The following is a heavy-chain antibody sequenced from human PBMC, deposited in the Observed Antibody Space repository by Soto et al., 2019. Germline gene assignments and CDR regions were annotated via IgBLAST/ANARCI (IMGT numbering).Heavy chain of an antibody. V-gene: IGHV4-59*08. CDR1: GGSISSYY. CDR3: ARHQGILTMVRGVIPIYYYGMDV. D-gene: IGHD3-10*01. Sequence: SETLSLTCTVSGGSISSYYWSWIRQPPGKGLEWIGYIYYSGSTNYNPSLKSRVTITVDTSKNQYSLKLSSVTAEDKAVNYCARHQGILTMVRGVIPIYYYGMDVWGQGTTVT. CDR2: IYYSGST. J-gene: IGHJ6*02.